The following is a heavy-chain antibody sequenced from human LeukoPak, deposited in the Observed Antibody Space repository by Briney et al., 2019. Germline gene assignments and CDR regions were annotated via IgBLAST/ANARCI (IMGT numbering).Heavy chain of an antibody. CDR2: IKRKTDGGET. CDR3: TTATVPPS. Sequence: GGSLRLSCAASGFTFSNAWMNWVRQAPGKGLEWVGRIKRKTDGGETEYAAPVKGRFTISGDDSKNTVYLQMNTLTTEDSAVYYCTTATVPPSWGQGTLVTVSS. J-gene: IGHJ4*02. D-gene: IGHD4-17*01. V-gene: IGHV3-15*01. CDR1: GFTFSNAW.